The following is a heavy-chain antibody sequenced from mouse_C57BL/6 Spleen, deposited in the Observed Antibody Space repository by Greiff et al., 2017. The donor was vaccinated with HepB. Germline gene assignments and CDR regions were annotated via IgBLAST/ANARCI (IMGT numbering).Heavy chain of an antibody. D-gene: IGHD1-2*01. J-gene: IGHJ4*01. Sequence: EVQVVESGGGLVKPGGSLKLSCAASGFTFSDYGMHWVRQAPEKGLEWVAYISSGSSTIYYADTVKGRFTISRDNAKNTLFLQMTSLRSEDTAMYYCARRLTPYAMDYWGQGTSVTVSS. CDR3: ARRLTPYAMDY. V-gene: IGHV5-17*01. CDR2: ISSGSSTI. CDR1: GFTFSDYG.